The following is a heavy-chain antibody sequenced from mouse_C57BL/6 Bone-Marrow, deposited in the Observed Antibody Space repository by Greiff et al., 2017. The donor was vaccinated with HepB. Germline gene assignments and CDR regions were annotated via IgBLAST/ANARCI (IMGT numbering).Heavy chain of an antibody. CDR2: ISDGGSYT. CDR1: GFTFSSYA. V-gene: IGHV5-4*01. J-gene: IGHJ3*01. Sequence: EVKLVESGGGLVKPGGSLKLSCAASGFTFSSYAMSWVRQTPEKRLEWVATISDGGSYTYYPDNVKGRFTISRDNAKNNLYLQMSHLKSEDTAMYYCARDRLKAWFAYWGQGTLVTVSA. CDR3: ARDRLKAWFAY.